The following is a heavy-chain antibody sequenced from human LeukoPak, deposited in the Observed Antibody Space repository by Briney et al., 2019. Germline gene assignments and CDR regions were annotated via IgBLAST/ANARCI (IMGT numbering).Heavy chain of an antibody. D-gene: IGHD3-22*01. CDR2: ISSSGSII. CDR3: ARDRGLGYDSSGYQIIY. Sequence: GGSLRLSCAASGFTFSDYYMSWIRQAPGKGLEWVSYISSSGSIIYYADSVKGRFTISRDNAKNSLYLQMNSLRAEDTAVYYCARDRGLGYDSSGYQIIYWGQGTLVTVSS. V-gene: IGHV3-11*01. J-gene: IGHJ4*02. CDR1: GFTFSDYY.